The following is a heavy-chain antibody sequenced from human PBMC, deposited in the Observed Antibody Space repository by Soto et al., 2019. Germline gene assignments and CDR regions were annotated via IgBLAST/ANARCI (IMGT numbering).Heavy chain of an antibody. J-gene: IGHJ4*02. CDR1: GFTFSNAW. D-gene: IGHD5-12*01. V-gene: IGHV3-15*07. CDR3: TTVDLVSTITF. Sequence: GGSLRLSCAASGFTFSNAWMNWVRQAPGKGLEWVGRIKTKTDGGTTDYAAPVQGRFTISRDDSKNTLYLQLNSLKTEDTAVYFCTTVDLVSTITFWGQGTLVTVSS. CDR2: IKTKTDGGTT.